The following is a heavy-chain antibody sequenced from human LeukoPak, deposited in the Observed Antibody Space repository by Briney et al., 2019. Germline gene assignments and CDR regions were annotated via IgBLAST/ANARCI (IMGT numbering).Heavy chain of an antibody. CDR2: ISYSGST. D-gene: IGHD2-21*01. Sequence: SETLSLTCTVSADSISSYYYNWVRPPPGKGLEWIGYISYSGSTNSNPSLKSRVTISVDTAKSQFSLKLSSVTAADTAVYYCARPVRHCYNSYAFDIWGQGTLVTVSS. J-gene: IGHJ3*02. CDR3: ARPVRHCYNSYAFDI. V-gene: IGHV4-59*08. CDR1: ADSISSYY.